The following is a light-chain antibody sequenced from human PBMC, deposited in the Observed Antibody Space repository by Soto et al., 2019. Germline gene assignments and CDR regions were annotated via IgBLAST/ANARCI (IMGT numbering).Light chain of an antibody. CDR3: QQYNSFWS. Sequence: DIHMTQSPSTLSASFGDGVTITSRASQSISDWLAWYQQKPGKAPEILIFDASILQSGVPSRFSGSGSGTEFTLTISSLQPDDFATYYCQQYNSFWSFGQGTMVDIK. J-gene: IGKJ1*01. CDR1: QSISDW. V-gene: IGKV1-5*01. CDR2: DAS.